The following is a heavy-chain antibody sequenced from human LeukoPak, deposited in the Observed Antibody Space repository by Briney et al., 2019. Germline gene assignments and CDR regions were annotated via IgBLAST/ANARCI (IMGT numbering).Heavy chain of an antibody. CDR3: ARLNKPGWFDP. CDR1: GFTFNSYW. V-gene: IGHV3-7*01. CDR2: IKQDGSEK. D-gene: IGHD1-14*01. J-gene: IGHJ5*02. Sequence: GGSLRLSCAASGFTFNSYWMSWVRQAPGKGLEWVANIKQDGSEKYYVDSVKGRFTISRDNAKNSVYLQMNSLRADDTAVYYCARLNKPGWFDPWGQGALVTVSS.